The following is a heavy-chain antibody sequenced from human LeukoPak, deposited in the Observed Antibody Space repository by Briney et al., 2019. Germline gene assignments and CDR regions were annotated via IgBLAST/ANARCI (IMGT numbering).Heavy chain of an antibody. D-gene: IGHD3-22*01. CDR2: ISSSSYI. CDR3: AKDYYDSSGPLDY. J-gene: IGHJ4*02. CDR1: GFTFSSYS. V-gene: IGHV3-21*04. Sequence: GGSLRLSCAASGFTFSSYSMNWVRQAPGKGLEWVSSISSSSYIYYADSVKGRFTISRDNAKNSLYLQMNSLRAEDTALYYCAKDYYDSSGPLDYWGQGTLVTVSS.